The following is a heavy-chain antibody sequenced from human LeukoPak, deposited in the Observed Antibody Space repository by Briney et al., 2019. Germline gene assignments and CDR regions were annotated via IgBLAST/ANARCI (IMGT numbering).Heavy chain of an antibody. Sequence: PGGTLRLSCAASGFTFSSYGMSWVRQAPGKGLEWVSAISGSGDITYYADSVKGRFTISRDNSKNTLYLEVISLTAEDTAVYYCAKDGAWLRFGEWSQGTLVTVSS. CDR1: GFTFSSYG. J-gene: IGHJ4*02. V-gene: IGHV3-23*01. CDR2: ISGSGDIT. CDR3: AKDGAWLRFGE. D-gene: IGHD3-10*01.